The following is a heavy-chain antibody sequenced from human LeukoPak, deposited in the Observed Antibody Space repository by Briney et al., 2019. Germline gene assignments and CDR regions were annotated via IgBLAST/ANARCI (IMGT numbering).Heavy chain of an antibody. CDR1: GFTVSSNY. V-gene: IGHV3-53*01. Sequence: PGGSLRLSCAASGFTVSSNYMSWVRQAPGKGLEWVSVIYSGGSTYYADSVKGRFTISRDNSKNTLYLQMNSLRAEDTAVYYCARVEMATMNFDYWGQRTLVTVSS. CDR2: IYSGGST. D-gene: IGHD5-24*01. CDR3: ARVEMATMNFDY. J-gene: IGHJ4*02.